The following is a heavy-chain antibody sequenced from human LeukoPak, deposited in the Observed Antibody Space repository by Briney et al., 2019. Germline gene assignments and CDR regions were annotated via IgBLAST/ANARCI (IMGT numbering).Heavy chain of an antibody. Sequence: SETLSLTCAVSGGSIGASINSPNWWSWVRQPPGKGLEWIGEIFHSGSTNYNPSLKSRVTMSVDKSKNQFSLNLTSVTAADTAVYLCARAPRAYCSTTGSCFQDYWGQGTLVTVSS. CDR1: GGSIGASINSPNW. D-gene: IGHD2-2*01. CDR3: ARAPRAYCSTTGSCFQDY. J-gene: IGHJ4*02. V-gene: IGHV4-4*02. CDR2: IFHSGST.